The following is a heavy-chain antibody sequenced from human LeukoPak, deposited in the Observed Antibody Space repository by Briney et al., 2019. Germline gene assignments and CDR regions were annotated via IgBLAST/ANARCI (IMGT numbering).Heavy chain of an antibody. CDR3: ASAEYSSGWYGRGVGYYFDY. J-gene: IGHJ4*02. D-gene: IGHD6-19*01. Sequence: SETLSLTCTVSGGSISSYYWRWIRQPPGKGLEWIGYIYYSRSTNYNPSLESRVTILVDTAKNQISLKLSSVTAADTAVYYCASAEYSSGWYGRGVGYYFDYWGQGNLVTVSS. CDR1: GGSISSYY. V-gene: IGHV4-59*01. CDR2: IYYSRST.